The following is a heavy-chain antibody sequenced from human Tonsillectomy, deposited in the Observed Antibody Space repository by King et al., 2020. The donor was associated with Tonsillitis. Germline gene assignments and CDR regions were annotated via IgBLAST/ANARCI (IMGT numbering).Heavy chain of an antibody. J-gene: IGHJ4*02. CDR2: IKQDGSEK. V-gene: IGHV3-7*01. CDR1: GFPFSSYW. CDR3: ARNALWFGQLSLDY. D-gene: IGHD3-10*01. Sequence: VQLVESGGGLVQPGGSLRLPCVASGFPFSSYWMTWVRQAPGKGLEWVANIKQDGSEKYYVDSVKGRFTISRDNAKNSLFLQMNSLRAEDTAVYYCARNALWFGQLSLDYWGQGTLVTVSS.